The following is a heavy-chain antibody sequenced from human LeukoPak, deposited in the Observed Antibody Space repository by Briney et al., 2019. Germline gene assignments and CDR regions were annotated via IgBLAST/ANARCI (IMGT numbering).Heavy chain of an antibody. CDR1: GYTFTSYA. CDR3: AREEKVGEQQLVGWFDP. J-gene: IGHJ5*02. Sequence: SVKVSCKASGYTFTSYAMHWVRQAPGQRLEWMGWINAGNGNTKYSQKFQGRVTITRVTSASTAYMELSSLRSEDTAVYYCAREEKVGEQQLVGWFDPWGQGTLVTVSS. D-gene: IGHD6-13*01. CDR2: INAGNGNT. V-gene: IGHV1-3*01.